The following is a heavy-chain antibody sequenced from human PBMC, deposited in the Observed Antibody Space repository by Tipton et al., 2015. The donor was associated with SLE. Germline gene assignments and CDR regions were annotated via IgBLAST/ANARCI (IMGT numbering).Heavy chain of an antibody. V-gene: IGHV4-38-2*02. Sequence: TLSLTCTVPGYSISSGFYWGWIRQPPGKGLEWIASMYHDGSTYYNPSLKSRVTISVDTTKNQFSLKLTSVTAADTAVYYCAVNVVVKVQVDYWGPGALVTVSS. CDR3: AVNVVVKVQVDY. CDR2: MYHDGST. CDR1: GYSISSGFY. J-gene: IGHJ4*02. D-gene: IGHD2-21*01.